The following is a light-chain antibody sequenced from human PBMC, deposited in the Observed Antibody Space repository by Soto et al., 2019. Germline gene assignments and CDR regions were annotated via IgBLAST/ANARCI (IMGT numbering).Light chain of an antibody. Sequence: DIVMTQSPDSLAVSLGERATINCKSSQSVVYSSNNKNYLAWFQQKPGQPPKLLIYWATTREYGVPDRFSGSGSGTDFTLSISNLQAEDVAVYYCQQSYSVPYTFGQGTKLEIK. CDR1: QSVVYSSNNKNY. V-gene: IGKV4-1*01. J-gene: IGKJ2*01. CDR3: QQSYSVPYT. CDR2: WAT.